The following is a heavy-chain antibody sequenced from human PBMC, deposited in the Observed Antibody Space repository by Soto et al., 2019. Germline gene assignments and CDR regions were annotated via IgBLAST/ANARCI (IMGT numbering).Heavy chain of an antibody. CDR3: ARGHPPAIAAAGTGEYFQH. Sequence: QVQLQQWGAGLLKPSETLSLTCAVYGGSFSGYYWSWIRQPPGKGLEWIGEINHSGSTNYNPSLQSRVTISVDTSKNQFSLKLSSVTAADTAVYYCARGHPPAIAAAGTGEYFQHWGQGTLVTVSS. J-gene: IGHJ1*01. V-gene: IGHV4-34*01. CDR1: GGSFSGYY. CDR2: INHSGST. D-gene: IGHD6-13*01.